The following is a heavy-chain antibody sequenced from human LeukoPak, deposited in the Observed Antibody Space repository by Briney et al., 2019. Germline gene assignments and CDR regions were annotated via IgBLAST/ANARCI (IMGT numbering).Heavy chain of an antibody. CDR2: IYYSGST. J-gene: IGHJ4*02. D-gene: IGHD3-22*01. CDR3: ARGRGGFYSLDY. Sequence: SETLSLTCPVSGGSIINYYWNWIRQPPGKGLEWIGQIYYSGSTNYNPSLKSRVTISVDTSKNQFSLKLSSVTAADTAIYYCARGRGGFYSLDYWGLGTMVTVS. CDR1: GGSIINYY. V-gene: IGHV4-59*01.